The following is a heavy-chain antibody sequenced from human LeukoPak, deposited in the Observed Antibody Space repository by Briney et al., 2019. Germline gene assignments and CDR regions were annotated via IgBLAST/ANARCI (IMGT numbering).Heavy chain of an antibody. CDR2: INPSTGGT. Sequence: ASVKVSCKASGYTFSGDYVHWVRQAPGQGLEWMGRINPSTGGTTYAQKFRGRVTMTRDTSVSTAYMELNRLTSDDTVVYFCARDRNLYSGSFASWGQGTLVTVSS. D-gene: IGHD1-26*01. V-gene: IGHV1-2*05. J-gene: IGHJ4*02. CDR1: GYTFSGDY. CDR3: ARDRNLYSGSFAS.